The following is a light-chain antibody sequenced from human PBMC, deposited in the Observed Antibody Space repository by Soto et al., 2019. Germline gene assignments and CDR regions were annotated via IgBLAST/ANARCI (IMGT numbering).Light chain of an antibody. J-gene: IGKJ5*01. Sequence: EIVLTQSPATLSLSPGEIATLSCRARQRVSSYLAWYQQKPGQAPRLLIYDASNGATGIPARFSGSWSGTDFTLSISSLDPEDCAVYYCQQRSNWPPFGQGTQLEIK. CDR1: QRVSSY. CDR2: DAS. V-gene: IGKV3-11*01. CDR3: QQRSNWPP.